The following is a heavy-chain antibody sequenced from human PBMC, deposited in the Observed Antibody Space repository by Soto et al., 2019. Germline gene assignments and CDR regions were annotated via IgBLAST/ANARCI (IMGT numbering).Heavy chain of an antibody. Sequence: GGSLRLSCAASGFTFSDHYMDWVRQAPGKGLEWVGRTRNKANSYTTEYAASVKGRFTISRDDSKNSLYLQMNSLKTEDTAVYYCASHRYYYDSSGYSYWGQGTLVTVSS. D-gene: IGHD3-22*01. J-gene: IGHJ4*02. CDR1: GFTFSDHY. CDR2: TRNKANSYTT. CDR3: ASHRYYYDSSGYSY. V-gene: IGHV3-72*01.